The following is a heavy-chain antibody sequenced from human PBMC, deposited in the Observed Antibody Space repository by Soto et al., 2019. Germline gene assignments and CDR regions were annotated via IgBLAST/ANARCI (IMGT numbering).Heavy chain of an antibody. CDR1: GYTFTSHD. V-gene: IGHV1-8*01. D-gene: IGHD2-2*01. CDR3: ASDMSTT. J-gene: IGHJ5*02. CDR2: MNPNSGHT. Sequence: QVQLVQSGAEVKKPGASVKVSCKASGYTFTSHDINWMRQTPGQGLEWMGWMNPNSGHTNSAQKFQGRVTMTRDTSINTAYMELTNLRSEDTAIYYCASDMSTTWGQGTLVTVSS.